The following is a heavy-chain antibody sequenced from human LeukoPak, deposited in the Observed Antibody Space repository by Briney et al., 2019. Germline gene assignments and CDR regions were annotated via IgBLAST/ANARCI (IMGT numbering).Heavy chain of an antibody. CDR3: ARGRHYFDY. J-gene: IGHJ4*02. Sequence: SETLSLACTVSGGSISSYYWSWIRQPPGKGLEWIGYIYYSGSTNYNLSLKSRVTISVDTSRNQFSLKLSSVTAADTAVYYCARGRHYFDYWGQGTLVTVSS. D-gene: IGHD3-10*01. CDR2: IYYSGST. CDR1: GGSISSYY. V-gene: IGHV4-59*12.